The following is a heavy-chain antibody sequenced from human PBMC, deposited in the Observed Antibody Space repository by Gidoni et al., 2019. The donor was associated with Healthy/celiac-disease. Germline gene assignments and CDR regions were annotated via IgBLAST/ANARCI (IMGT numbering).Heavy chain of an antibody. J-gene: IGHJ3*02. D-gene: IGHD4-17*01. CDR2: ISSSSSTI. CDR1: VFPFRSYS. Sequence: EVQLVESGGGLVPPGGSLMLPCAASVFPFRSYSLNWVRQAPGKGLEWVSYISSSSSTIYYADSVKGRFTISRDNAKNSLYLQMNSLRDEDTAVYYCARGGDYGGLGAFDIWGQGTMVTVSS. V-gene: IGHV3-48*02. CDR3: ARGGDYGGLGAFDI.